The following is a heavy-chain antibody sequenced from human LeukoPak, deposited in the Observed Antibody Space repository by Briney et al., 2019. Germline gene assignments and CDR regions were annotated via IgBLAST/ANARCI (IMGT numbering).Heavy chain of an antibody. CDR3: ARRAALGRQDY. V-gene: IGHV1-69*13. D-gene: IGHD6-6*01. Sequence: ASVKVSCKASGGTFISYAISWVRQAPGQGLEWMGGIIPIFGTANYAQKFQGRVTITADESTSTAYMELSSLRSEDTAVYYCARRAALGRQDYWGQGTLVTVSS. CDR2: IIPIFGTA. CDR1: GGTFISYA. J-gene: IGHJ4*02.